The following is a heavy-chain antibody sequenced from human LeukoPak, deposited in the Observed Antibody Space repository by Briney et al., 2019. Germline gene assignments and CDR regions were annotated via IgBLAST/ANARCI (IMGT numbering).Heavy chain of an antibody. CDR1: GGSITNTNY. V-gene: IGHV4-4*02. Sequence: SGTLSLTCGVSGGSITNTNYWTWVRQPPGKGLEWIGEVNLQGSTNYNPSLMGRVAIAVDTSENHISLQLTSVTAADTAVYYCAREGGPYRPLDYSGQGTLVTVSS. J-gene: IGHJ4*02. CDR3: AREGGPYRPLDY. CDR2: VNLQGST.